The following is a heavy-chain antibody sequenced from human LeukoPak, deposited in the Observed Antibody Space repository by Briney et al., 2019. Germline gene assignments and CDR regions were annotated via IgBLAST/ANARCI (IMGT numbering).Heavy chain of an antibody. V-gene: IGHV4-39*01. Sequence: SETLSLTCTVSGDSIFSTTYYWGWIRQPPGKGLEWIGSIFHSGSTYYNPSLKSRLTISVDTSKNQLSLRLRSVTAADTAVYYCARLRIDLYFDYWGQGTLVTVSS. J-gene: IGHJ4*02. CDR1: GDSIFSTTYY. CDR3: ARLRIDLYFDY. CDR2: IFHSGST.